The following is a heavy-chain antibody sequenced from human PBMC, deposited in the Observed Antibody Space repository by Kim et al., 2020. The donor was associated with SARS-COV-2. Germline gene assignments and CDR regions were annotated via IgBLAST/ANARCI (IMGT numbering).Heavy chain of an antibody. J-gene: IGHJ4*02. Sequence: YYADSVKGRFTISRDNSKNTLYLQMNSLRAEDTAVYYCAKDVSSSGPLDYWGQGTLVTVSS. D-gene: IGHD6-6*01. CDR3: AKDVSSSGPLDY. V-gene: IGHV3-30*02.